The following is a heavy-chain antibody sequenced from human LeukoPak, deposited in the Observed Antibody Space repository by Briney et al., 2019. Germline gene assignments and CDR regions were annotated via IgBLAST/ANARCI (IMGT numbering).Heavy chain of an antibody. CDR1: GFTFSSYG. CDR2: IRYDGSNK. Sequence: GGSLRLSCAASGFTFSSYGMHWVRQATGKGLEWVAFIRYDGSNKYYADSVKGRFTISRDNSKNTLYLQMNSLRAEDTAVYYCARDSSYGGGAFDIWGQGTMVTVSS. J-gene: IGHJ3*02. CDR3: ARDSSYGGGAFDI. V-gene: IGHV3-30*02. D-gene: IGHD3-16*01.